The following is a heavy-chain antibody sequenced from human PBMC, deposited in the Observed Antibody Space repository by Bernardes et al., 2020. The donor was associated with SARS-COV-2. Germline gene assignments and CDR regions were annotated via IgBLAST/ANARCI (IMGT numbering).Heavy chain of an antibody. Sequence: SASLSLTCTVSGCSISAYYWSWFRQPPGKGLEWIGYLYYTGSTNYNPSLQSRVTISVDTSKNQFSLKLSSVTAADTAVYYCARGFDYWGQGILVTVSS. CDR1: GCSISAYY. CDR3: ARGFDY. J-gene: IGHJ4*02. CDR2: LYYTGST. V-gene: IGHV4-59*01.